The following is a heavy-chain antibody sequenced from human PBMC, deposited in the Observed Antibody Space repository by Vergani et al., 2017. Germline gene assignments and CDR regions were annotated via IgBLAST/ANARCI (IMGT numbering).Heavy chain of an antibody. D-gene: IGHD4-23*01. CDR1: GGSISSYY. V-gene: IGHV4-59*08. CDR3: ARARTVVTGPDNWFDP. J-gene: IGHJ5*02. Sequence: QVQLQESGPGLVKPSETLSLTCTVSGGSISSYYWNWIRQPPGKGLEWIGYIYYSGSTNSNPSLKSRVTISVDTSKNQFSLKLSSVTAADTAVYYCARARTVVTGPDNWFDPWGQGTLVTVSS. CDR2: IYYSGST.